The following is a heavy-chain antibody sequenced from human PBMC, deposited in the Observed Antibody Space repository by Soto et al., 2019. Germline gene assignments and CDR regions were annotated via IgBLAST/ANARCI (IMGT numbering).Heavy chain of an antibody. Sequence: QVQLVESGGDVVQPGRSLRLSCAASGFTFSSYGMHWVRQAPGKGLEWVAVISYDGSVKYYADSVKGRFTISRDNSKNTLYLQMNSLRAEDTAVYYCAGEVASGYWGQGTPGHRLL. CDR3: AGEVASGY. CDR1: GFTFSSYG. D-gene: IGHD2-21*01. V-gene: IGHV3-30*03. CDR2: ISYDGSVK. J-gene: IGHJ4*02.